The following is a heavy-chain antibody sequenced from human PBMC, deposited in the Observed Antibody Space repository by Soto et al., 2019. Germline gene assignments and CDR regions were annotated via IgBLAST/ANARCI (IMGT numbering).Heavy chain of an antibody. J-gene: IGHJ4*02. CDR1: GGSFSGYY. CDR2: INHSGST. CDR3: ALLTTVTSSPTFDY. V-gene: IGHV4-34*01. D-gene: IGHD4-17*01. Sequence: SETLSLTCAVYGGSFSGYYWSWIRQPPGKGLEWIGEINHSGSTNYNPSLKSRVTISVDTSKNQFSLKLSSVTAADTAVYYCALLTTVTSSPTFDYWGQGTLVTVSS.